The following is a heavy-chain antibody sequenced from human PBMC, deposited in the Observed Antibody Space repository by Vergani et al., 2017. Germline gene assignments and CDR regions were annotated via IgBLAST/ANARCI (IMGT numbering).Heavy chain of an antibody. CDR1: GGSMSGDY. J-gene: IGHJ5*02. Sequence: QVRLQESGPGLVKPSETLSLTCSVSGGSMSGDYWSWIRQPPGKELEWIWYMYHSGSTNYNPSLETRVTISGDTSKNQFSLKLNSVSAADTAVYYCGRVADFYGLGSRLLDLWGQGILVTVSS. D-gene: IGHD3-10*01. V-gene: IGHV4-59*01. CDR2: MYHSGST. CDR3: GRVADFYGLGSRLLDL.